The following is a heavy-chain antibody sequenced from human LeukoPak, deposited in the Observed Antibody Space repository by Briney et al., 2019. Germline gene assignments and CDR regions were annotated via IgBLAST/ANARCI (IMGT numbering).Heavy chain of an antibody. CDR3: ARVASSGWYPLDY. D-gene: IGHD6-19*01. J-gene: IGHJ4*02. Sequence: GGSLRLSCAASGFTFSDYYMSWIRQAPGKGLEWVSYISSGGGSMYYADSVKGRFTISRDNAENSLYLQMNSLRAEETAVYYCARVASSGWYPLDYWGQGTLVTVSS. CDR2: ISSGGGSM. V-gene: IGHV3-11*04. CDR1: GFTFSDYY.